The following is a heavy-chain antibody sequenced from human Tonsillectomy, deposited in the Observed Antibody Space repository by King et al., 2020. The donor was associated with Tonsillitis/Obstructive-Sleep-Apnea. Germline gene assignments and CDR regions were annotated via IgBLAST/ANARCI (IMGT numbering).Heavy chain of an antibody. Sequence: QLVQSGAEVKKPGASVKVSCKASGYTFTSYDITWVRQAPGQGLEWMGWSRPNNGDTNYAQKLQGRVTMTSDTSTNTAYIELRSLRSDDTAVYYCARDYYDSSGYYHGYFQHWGQGTLVTVSS. CDR3: ARDYYDSSGYYHGYFQH. CDR1: GYTFTSYD. J-gene: IGHJ1*01. D-gene: IGHD3-22*01. CDR2: SRPNNGDT. V-gene: IGHV1-18*01.